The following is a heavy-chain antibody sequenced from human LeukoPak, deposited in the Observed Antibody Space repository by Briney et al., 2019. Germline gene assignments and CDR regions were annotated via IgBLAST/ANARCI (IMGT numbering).Heavy chain of an antibody. CDR2: IHYSGNT. D-gene: IGHD1-26*01. Sequence: SETLSLTCTVSGDSISSGTFYWGRVRQPPGKGLEWIGSIHYSGNTYYTPSLKSPVTISLDTSKNQFSLYLSSVTASDTAVYYCAGRVGATILTGIEFWGQGILVTVSS. V-gene: IGHV4-39*01. CDR1: GDSISSGTFY. J-gene: IGHJ4*02. CDR3: AGRVGATILTGIEF.